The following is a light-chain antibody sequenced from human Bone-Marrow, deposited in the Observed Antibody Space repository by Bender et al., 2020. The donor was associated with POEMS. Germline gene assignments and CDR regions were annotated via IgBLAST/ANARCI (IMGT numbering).Light chain of an antibody. V-gene: IGLV1-47*01. J-gene: IGLJ1*01. CDR2: RND. CDR3: AVWDVGLSDHGRDDHYV. Sequence: QSVVTQAPSASGTPGQRVTISCYGGTSNIGNNYVNWYQQLPGTAPKLLIYRNDQRPSGVPDRFSGSKSGTSASLTISGLQSGDEADYYCAVWDVGLSDHGRDDHYVLGTGTKVTVL. CDR1: TSNIGNNY.